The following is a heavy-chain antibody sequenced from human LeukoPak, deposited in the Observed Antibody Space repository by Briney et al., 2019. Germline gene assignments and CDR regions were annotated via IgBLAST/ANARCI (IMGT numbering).Heavy chain of an antibody. CDR1: GYSISSGYY. Sequence: KSSETLSLTCAVSGYSISSGYYWGWIRQPPGKGLEWIGSIYYSGSTYYNPSLKSRVTISVDTSKNQFSLKLSSVTAADTAVYYCARHTGSFRWFDPWGQGTLVTVSS. D-gene: IGHD2-15*01. J-gene: IGHJ5*02. V-gene: IGHV4-38-2*01. CDR2: IYYSGST. CDR3: ARHTGSFRWFDP.